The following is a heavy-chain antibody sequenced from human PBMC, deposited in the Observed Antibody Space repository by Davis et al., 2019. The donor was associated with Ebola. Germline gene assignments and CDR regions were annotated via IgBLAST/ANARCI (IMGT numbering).Heavy chain of an antibody. CDR3: ARARDMATIGDYAMDV. Sequence: AASVTVSCKASVGTLSSYTISWVRLAPGQGLEWMGRIIPMLGIANYAQKFQGRVTITADISTTAYMELSSLRSEDTAVDYCARARDMATIGDYAMDVWGQGTTVTVSS. CDR1: VGTLSSYT. D-gene: IGHD5-24*01. J-gene: IGHJ6*02. V-gene: IGHV1-69*02. CDR2: IIPMLGIA.